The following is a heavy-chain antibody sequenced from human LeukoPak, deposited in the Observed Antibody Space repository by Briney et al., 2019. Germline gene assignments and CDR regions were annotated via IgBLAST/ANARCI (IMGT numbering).Heavy chain of an antibody. V-gene: IGHV4-59*08. D-gene: IGHD6-13*01. Sequence: SETLSLTCTVSGGSINSYYWSWIRQPPGKGLEWIGYIYYSGSTNYNPSLKSRVTISVDTSKNQFSLKLSSVTAADTAVYYCARHPGIAAAGFDYWGQGTLVTVSS. CDR2: IYYSGST. J-gene: IGHJ4*02. CDR1: GGSINSYY. CDR3: ARHPGIAAAGFDY.